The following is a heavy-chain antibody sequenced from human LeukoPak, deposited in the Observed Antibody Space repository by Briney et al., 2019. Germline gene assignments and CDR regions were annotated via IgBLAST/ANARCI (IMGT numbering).Heavy chain of an antibody. Sequence: GASVKVSCKASGYTFTGYYMHWVRQAPGQGLEWMGWINPNSGGTNYAQKFQGRVTMTRDTSISTAYMELSRLRSDDTAVYYCARDAGVVVTSRAFDIWGQGTMVTVSS. CDR3: ARDAGVVVTSRAFDI. J-gene: IGHJ3*02. V-gene: IGHV1-2*02. CDR1: GYTFTGYY. D-gene: IGHD3-22*01. CDR2: INPNSGGT.